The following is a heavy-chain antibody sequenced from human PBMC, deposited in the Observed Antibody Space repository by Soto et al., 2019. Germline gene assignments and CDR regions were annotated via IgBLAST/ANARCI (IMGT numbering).Heavy chain of an antibody. CDR2: ISYDGSNK. CDR3: ARDLTSGLGY. D-gene: IGHD3-10*01. J-gene: IGHJ4*02. Sequence: GSLRLSCAASGFTFSSYAMHWVRQAPGKGLEWVAVISYDGSNKYYADSVKGRFTISRDNSKNTLYLQMNSLRAEDTAVYYCARDLTSGLGYWGQGTLVTVSP. CDR1: GFTFSSYA. V-gene: IGHV3-30-3*01.